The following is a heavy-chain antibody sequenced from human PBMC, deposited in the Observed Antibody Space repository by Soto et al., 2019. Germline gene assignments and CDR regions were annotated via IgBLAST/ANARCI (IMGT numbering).Heavy chain of an antibody. Sequence: QVQLVQSGAEVRKPGASVKVSCNVTGYTFSGHYLHWVRQAPGQGLEWMGWINPKSGGTNYVQKFQDRVTMTADTSVSAASMELTSLRYDDTAVFYCARGLYSSPAYFFDSWGQGTLVTVSS. J-gene: IGHJ4*02. CDR1: GYTFSGHY. CDR3: ARGLYSSPAYFFDS. D-gene: IGHD6-13*01. V-gene: IGHV1-2*02. CDR2: INPKSGGT.